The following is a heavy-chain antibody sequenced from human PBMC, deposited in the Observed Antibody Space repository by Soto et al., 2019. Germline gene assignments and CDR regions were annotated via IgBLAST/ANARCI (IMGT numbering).Heavy chain of an antibody. CDR3: ARDTRPNGFWSGYYDS. CDR1: GFSLSSSGVG. V-gene: IGHV2-5*01. D-gene: IGHD3-3*01. CDR2: IDRNDDT. Sequence: SGPTLVNPTQTLTLTCTFSGFSLSSSGVGVAWIRQSPGKALEWLAVIDRNDDTRYNPPLKSRLTITKDTSQNEVVLTMTNMDPVDTATYFCARDTRPNGFWSGYYDSWGPGTLVTVSS. J-gene: IGHJ5*01.